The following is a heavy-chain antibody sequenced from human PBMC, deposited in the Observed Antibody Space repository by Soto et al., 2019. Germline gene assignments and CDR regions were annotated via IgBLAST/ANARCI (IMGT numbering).Heavy chain of an antibody. CDR1: GDLFNNYA. Sequence: QVQRVQSGAEVKEPGSSVKVSCKATGDLFNNYAFNWVRQAPGQGLGWMGWISPLFSTTNYAQKFQGRVTIGADDWTTIVYLEVSNVESEDTAMYYCAASASVAAAGYFKYGGQGTLVTVTP. CDR2: ISPLFSTT. D-gene: IGHD6-13*01. V-gene: IGHV1-69*01. CDR3: AASASVAAAGYFKY. J-gene: IGHJ4*02.